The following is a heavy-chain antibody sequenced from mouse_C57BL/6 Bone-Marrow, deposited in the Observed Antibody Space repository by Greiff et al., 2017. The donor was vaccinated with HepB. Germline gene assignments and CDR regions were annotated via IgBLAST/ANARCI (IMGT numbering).Heavy chain of an antibody. J-gene: IGHJ2*01. V-gene: IGHV1-81*01. Sequence: VQLQQSGAELARPGASVKLSCKASGYTFTSYGISWVKQRTGQGLEWIGEIYPRSGNTYYNEKFKGKATLTAYKSSSTAYMELRSLTSEDSAVYFCARGGFITTVVATDYWGQGTTLTVSS. CDR3: ARGGFITTVVATDY. D-gene: IGHD1-1*01. CDR1: GYTFTSYG. CDR2: IYPRSGNT.